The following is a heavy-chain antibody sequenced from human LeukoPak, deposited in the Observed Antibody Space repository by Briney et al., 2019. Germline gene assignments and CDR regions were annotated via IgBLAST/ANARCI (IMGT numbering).Heavy chain of an antibody. CDR2: MHPNSDDT. CDR3: ARHFGTGDNFDY. Sequence: ASVKVSCKASGYTFTNIDIHWVRQATGQGLEWMGWMHPNSDDTGYAQKFQGRVTMTRNTSISTAYMELSSLRPEDTAVYYCARHFGTGDNFDYWGQGTLLIVSS. D-gene: IGHD1-1*01. V-gene: IGHV1-8*01. CDR1: GYTFTNID. J-gene: IGHJ4*02.